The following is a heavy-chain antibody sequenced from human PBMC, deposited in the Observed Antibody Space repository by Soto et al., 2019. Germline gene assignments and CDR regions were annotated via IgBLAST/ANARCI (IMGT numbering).Heavy chain of an antibody. CDR3: ARARMVRGIIYYYGMDV. J-gene: IGHJ6*02. D-gene: IGHD3-10*01. V-gene: IGHV4-31*03. CDR1: GCSISSDGNY. Sequence: QVQLQASGPGLVKSSQTLSITCTVSGCSISSDGNYWSWIRQHPGKALEGIGYIYYSGSTNYNPSLNSRVTISVDTSQNQFSLKLNAVTAADTAVYYCARARMVRGIIYYYGMDVWGQGTTVTVSS. CDR2: IYYSGST.